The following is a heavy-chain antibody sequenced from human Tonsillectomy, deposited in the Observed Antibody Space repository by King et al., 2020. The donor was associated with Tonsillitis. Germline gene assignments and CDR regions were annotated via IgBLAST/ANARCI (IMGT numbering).Heavy chain of an antibody. CDR1: GGSISSGDYY. CDR3: ARDSGKLYRAVNGFDS. CDR2: GHYSGST. Sequence: QLQESGPGLVKPSETLSLTCNVSGGSISSGDYYWGWVRQPPGKGLEWIGSGHYSGSTYYNPSLKSKVTLSVDTSRDQFSLRMTSVTAADTAMYYCARDSGKLYRAVNGFDSWGQGTRVTVSS. V-gene: IGHV4-39*02. D-gene: IGHD1-26*01. J-gene: IGHJ3*02.